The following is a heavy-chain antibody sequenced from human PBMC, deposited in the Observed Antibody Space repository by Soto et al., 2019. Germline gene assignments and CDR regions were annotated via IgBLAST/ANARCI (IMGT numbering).Heavy chain of an antibody. V-gene: IGHV1-69*01. CDR2: IIPIFGTA. Sequence: QVQLMQSGAEVKKPGSSVKVSCKASGGTFSSYAISWVRQAPGQGLEWMGGIIPIFGTANYAQKFQGRVTITADESTSTAYMELSSLRSEDTAVYYCARGGIAAAGTGYWYFDLWGRGTLVTVSS. J-gene: IGHJ2*01. CDR1: GGTFSSYA. CDR3: ARGGIAAAGTGYWYFDL. D-gene: IGHD6-13*01.